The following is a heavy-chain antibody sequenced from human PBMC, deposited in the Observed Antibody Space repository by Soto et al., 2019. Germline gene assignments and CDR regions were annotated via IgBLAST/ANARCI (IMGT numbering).Heavy chain of an antibody. CDR3: ARHGGYSYGYSRYYGMDV. V-gene: IGHV5-10-1*01. CDR1: GYSFTIYW. Sequence: GESLKISCNGSGYSFTIYWISWVRQMPGKGLEWMGRIDPSYSYTNYSPSFQGHVTISADKSISTAYLQWSSLKASDTAMYYCARHGGYSYGYSRYYGMDVWGQGTTVTVSS. J-gene: IGHJ6*02. CDR2: IDPSYSYT. D-gene: IGHD5-18*01.